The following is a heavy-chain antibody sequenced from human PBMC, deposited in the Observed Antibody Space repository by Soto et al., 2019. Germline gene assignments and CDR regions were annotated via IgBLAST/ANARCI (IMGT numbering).Heavy chain of an antibody. J-gene: IGHJ6*02. V-gene: IGHV1-69*12. CDR3: ARGPGIAARPYCYYGMDV. CDR1: GGTFSSYA. D-gene: IGHD6-6*01. CDR2: IIPIFGTA. Sequence: QVQLVQSGAEVKKPGSSVKVSCKASGGTFSSYAISWVRQAPGQGLEWMGGIIPIFGTANYAQKFQGRVTITADESTSTAYMELSSLRSEDTAVYYCARGPGIAARPYCYYGMDVWGQGTTVTVSS.